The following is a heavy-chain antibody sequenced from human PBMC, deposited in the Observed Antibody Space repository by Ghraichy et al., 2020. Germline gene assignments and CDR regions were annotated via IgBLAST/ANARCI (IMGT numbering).Heavy chain of an antibody. J-gene: IGHJ6*03. D-gene: IGHD6-6*01. Sequence: ASVKVSCKASGYTFTSYGISWVRQAPGQGLEWMGWISAYNGNTNYAQKLQGRVTMTTDTSTSTAYMELRSLRSDDTAVYYCARGGIAARPSYYYYYYMDVWGKGTTVTVSS. CDR3: ARGGIAARPSYYYYYYMDV. CDR2: ISAYNGNT. CDR1: GYTFTSYG. V-gene: IGHV1-18*04.